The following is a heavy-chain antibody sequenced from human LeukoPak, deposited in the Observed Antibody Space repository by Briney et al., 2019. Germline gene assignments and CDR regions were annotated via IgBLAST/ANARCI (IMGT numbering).Heavy chain of an antibody. D-gene: IGHD3-10*01. CDR3: ARDLPGGYMDV. V-gene: IGHV3-21*01. CDR1: GFTFSSYS. Sequence: GGSLRLSCAASGFTFSSYSMNRVRQAPGKGLEWVSSISSSSSYIYYADSVKGRFTISRDNAKNSLYLQMNSLRAEDTAVYYCARDLPGGYMDVWGKGTTVTVSS. CDR2: ISSSSSYI. J-gene: IGHJ6*03.